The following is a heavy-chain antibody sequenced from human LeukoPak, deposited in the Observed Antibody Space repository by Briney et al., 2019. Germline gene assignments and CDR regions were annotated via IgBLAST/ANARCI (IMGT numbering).Heavy chain of an antibody. CDR1: GFTFDDYA. V-gene: IGHV3-9*01. Sequence: GRSLRLSCAASGFTFDDYAMHWVRQAPGKGLEWVSGISWNSGSIGYADSVKGRFTISRDNAKNSLYLQMNSLRAEDTALYYCAKSHIAARRGYYYGMDVWGQGTTVTVSS. CDR3: AKSHIAARRGYYYGMDV. D-gene: IGHD6-6*01. J-gene: IGHJ6*02. CDR2: ISWNSGSI.